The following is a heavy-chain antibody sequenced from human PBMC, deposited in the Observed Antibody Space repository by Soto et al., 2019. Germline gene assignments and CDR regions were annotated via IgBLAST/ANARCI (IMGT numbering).Heavy chain of an antibody. J-gene: IGHJ6*02. CDR1: GYTFTSYY. Sequence: ASVKVSCKASGYTFTSYYIHWVRQAPGQGLEWMGIINPRGGITTYAQKFQGRLTMTGDTSTSTVYMELSSLTSEDTAMYHCASSPAYGSSWYGIPPDLSHGMDVWGQGTAVTVSS. CDR2: INPRGGIT. V-gene: IGHV1-46*01. CDR3: ASSPAYGSSWYGIPPDLSHGMDV. D-gene: IGHD6-13*01.